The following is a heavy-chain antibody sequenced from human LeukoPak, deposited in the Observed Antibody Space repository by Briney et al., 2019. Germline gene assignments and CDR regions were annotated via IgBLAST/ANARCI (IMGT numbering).Heavy chain of an antibody. D-gene: IGHD3-10*01. Sequence: GESLKISCEASGYSFTTYWIGWVRQMPGKDLEWMGTIYPGDSDTRYSPSFQGQVTISAGQSRSTAYLQWSSLKASDTAMYYCARQHGSGSYYSRAIDYWGQGTLVTVSS. CDR1: GYSFTTYW. J-gene: IGHJ4*02. CDR2: IYPGDSDT. CDR3: ARQHGSGSYYSRAIDY. V-gene: IGHV5-51*01.